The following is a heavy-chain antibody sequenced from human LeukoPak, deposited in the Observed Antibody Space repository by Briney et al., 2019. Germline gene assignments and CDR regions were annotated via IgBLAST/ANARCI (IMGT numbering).Heavy chain of an antibody. V-gene: IGHV3-48*03. J-gene: IGHJ4*02. Sequence: GGSLRLSCAASGFTFGDYGMNWVRQAPGKGLEWVSYISSSGSTIYYADSVKGRFTISRDNAKNSLYLQMNSLRAEDTAVYYCARVDVSGYKLFDYWGQGTLVTVSS. CDR2: ISSSGSTI. CDR3: ARVDVSGYKLFDY. D-gene: IGHD3-22*01. CDR1: GFTFGDYG.